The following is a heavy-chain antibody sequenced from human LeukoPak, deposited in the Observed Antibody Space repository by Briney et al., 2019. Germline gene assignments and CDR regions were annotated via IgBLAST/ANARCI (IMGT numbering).Heavy chain of an antibody. CDR3: ARGWELDPFDY. Sequence: SETLSLTCAVYGGSFSGYYWSWIRQPPGEGLEWIGNIYYSGSTYYNPSLKSRVTISVDTSKNQFSLKLSSVTAADTAVYYCARGWELDPFDYWGQGTLVSVSS. V-gene: IGHV4-34*01. CDR2: IYYSGST. D-gene: IGHD1-26*01. J-gene: IGHJ4*02. CDR1: GGSFSGYY.